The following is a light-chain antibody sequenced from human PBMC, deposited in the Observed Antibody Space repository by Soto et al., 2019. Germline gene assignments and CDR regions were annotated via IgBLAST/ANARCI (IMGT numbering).Light chain of an antibody. CDR2: GAS. CDR3: QQYGSSPLIS. J-gene: IGKJ5*01. V-gene: IGKV3-20*01. Sequence: VLTQSPGTRSLSPGESATLSCRASQTVSITYLTWYQQKPGQAPRLLIFGASKRATGIADRFSGSGSGRDFTLTISGLEPEDFAVYYCQQYGSSPLISFGQGTRLEIK. CDR1: QTVSITY.